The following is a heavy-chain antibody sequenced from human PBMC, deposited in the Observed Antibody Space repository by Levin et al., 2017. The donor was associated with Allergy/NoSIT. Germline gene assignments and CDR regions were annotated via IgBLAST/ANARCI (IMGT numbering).Heavy chain of an antibody. J-gene: IGHJ6*02. CDR1: GAFISNSY. CDR3: ATVPVYGMDV. V-gene: IGHV4-59*01. CDR2: ISYSGST. D-gene: IGHD2-8*02. Sequence: SQTLSLPCTISGAFISNSYWSWIRQPPGKGLEWIGFISYSGSTTYNPSLDSRTIISIDLSKNHFSLRLRSVTAADTAVYYCATVPVYGMDVWGQGTTVTVS.